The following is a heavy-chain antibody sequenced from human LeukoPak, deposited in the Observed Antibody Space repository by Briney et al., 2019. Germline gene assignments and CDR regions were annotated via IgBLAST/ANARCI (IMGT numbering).Heavy chain of an antibody. CDR3: ARDAVYSSSWQYY. J-gene: IGHJ4*02. D-gene: IGHD6-13*01. CDR1: GFTVSSNY. CDR2: IWYDGSNK. V-gene: IGHV3-33*08. Sequence: GGSLRLSCAASGFTVSSNYMNWVRQAPEKGLEWVAVIWYDGSNKYYADSVKGRFTISRDNSKNTLYLQMNSLRAEDTAVYYCARDAVYSSSWQYYWGQGTLVTVSS.